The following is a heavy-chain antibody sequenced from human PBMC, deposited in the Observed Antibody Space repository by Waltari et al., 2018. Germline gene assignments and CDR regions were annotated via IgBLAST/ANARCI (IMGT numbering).Heavy chain of an antibody. CDR3: AADNGYGDYGFVAY. CDR1: GFSLDEHY. J-gene: IGHJ4*02. V-gene: IGHV3-11*01. CDR2: IGTGGGSI. Sequence: QEQLLESGGDLVKPGGSLRLSCVARGFSLDEHYMSWIRQSPGKGLEWVSYIGTGGGSIYYADSVMGRFTISRDNTKNSLYLQMDYLEPEDTAIYYCAADNGYGDYGFVAYWGQGTMVTVSS. D-gene: IGHD4-17*01.